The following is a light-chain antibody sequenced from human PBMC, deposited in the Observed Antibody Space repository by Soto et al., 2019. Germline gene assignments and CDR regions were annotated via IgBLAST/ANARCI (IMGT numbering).Light chain of an antibody. V-gene: IGKV3-20*01. Sequence: EIALKLSLPTLSLSRGARATRYCRASQTVSSSLAWYQQKPGQAPRLLIYGASNRATGIPDRFSGSGSGTDFTLTISRLEPEDFAVYYCQQFASSPRTFGRVTKVDIK. CDR2: GAS. CDR1: QTVSSS. CDR3: QQFASSPRT. J-gene: IGKJ1*01.